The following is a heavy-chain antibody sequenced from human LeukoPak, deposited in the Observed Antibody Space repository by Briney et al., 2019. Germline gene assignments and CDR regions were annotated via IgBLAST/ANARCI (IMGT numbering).Heavy chain of an antibody. CDR3: ARDRATKGGYYFDY. CDR2: INSDGSST. Sequence: GGSLRLSCAASGFTFDDYGMSWVRQAPGKGLVWVSRINSDGSSTSYADSVKGRFTISRDNAKNTLYLQMNSLRAEDTAVYYCARDRATKGGYYFDYWGQGTLVTVSS. D-gene: IGHD1-26*01. J-gene: IGHJ4*02. CDR1: GFTFDDYG. V-gene: IGHV3-74*01.